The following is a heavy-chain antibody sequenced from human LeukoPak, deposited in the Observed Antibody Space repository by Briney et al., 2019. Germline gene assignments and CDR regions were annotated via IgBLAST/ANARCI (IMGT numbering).Heavy chain of an antibody. CDR2: IYPGDSDT. CDR3: AKIDRRYCSRSSCYALDY. Sequence: GESLKISCKCSGYSFTSYWIGWVRQKPGKGLEWMGIIYPGDSDTRYSPSFQGQVTISVDKSISTAYLHWSSLKASDTAIYYCAKIDRRYCSRSSCYALDYWGQGTQVTVSS. J-gene: IGHJ4*02. CDR1: GYSFTSYW. V-gene: IGHV5-51*01. D-gene: IGHD2-2*01.